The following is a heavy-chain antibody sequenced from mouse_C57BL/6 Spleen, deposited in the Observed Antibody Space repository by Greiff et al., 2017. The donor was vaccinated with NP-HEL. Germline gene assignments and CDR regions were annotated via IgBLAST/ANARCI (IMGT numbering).Heavy chain of an antibody. J-gene: IGHJ2*01. CDR3: ARNMGYDAYYFDY. CDR1: GYTFTSYW. Sequence: QVQLKQPGAELVKPGASVKMSCKASGYTFTSYWITWVKQRPGQGLEWIGDIYPGSGSTNYNEKFKSKSTLTVDTSSSTAYMQLSSLTSEDSAVYYCARNMGYDAYYFDYWGQGTTLTVSS. CDR2: IYPGSGST. V-gene: IGHV1-55*01. D-gene: IGHD2-2*01.